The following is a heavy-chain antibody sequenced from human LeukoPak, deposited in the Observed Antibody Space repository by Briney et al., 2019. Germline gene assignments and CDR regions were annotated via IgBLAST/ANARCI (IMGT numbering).Heavy chain of an antibody. D-gene: IGHD1-1*01. Sequence: GGSLRLSCAASGFTFSSFWMTWVRQAPGKWLEWVANIKQDGGEKYYVDSVKGRFTISRDNAKNSLYLQMNSLRAEDTAVYYCTTHRGISYWGQGTLVIVSS. CDR2: IKQDGGEK. J-gene: IGHJ4*02. V-gene: IGHV3-7*05. CDR3: TTHRGISY. CDR1: GFTFSSFW.